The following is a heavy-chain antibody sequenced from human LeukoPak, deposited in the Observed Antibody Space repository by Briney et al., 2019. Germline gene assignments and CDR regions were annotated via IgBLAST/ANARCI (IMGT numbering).Heavy chain of an antibody. D-gene: IGHD6-19*01. J-gene: IGHJ4*02. V-gene: IGHV1-46*03. Sequence: ASVKVSCKASGYTFTSYYMHWVRQAPGQGLEWMGIINLSGGSTSYAQKFQGRVTMTRDTSTSTVYMELSSLRSEDTAVYYIARDGGVACTDFDYWGQGTLVTVSS. CDR1: GYTFTSYY. CDR2: INLSGGST. CDR3: ARDGGVACTDFDY.